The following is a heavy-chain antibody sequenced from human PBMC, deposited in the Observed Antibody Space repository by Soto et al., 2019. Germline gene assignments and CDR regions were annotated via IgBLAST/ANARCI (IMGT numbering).Heavy chain of an antibody. CDR1: GFTFSSYA. D-gene: IGHD3-10*01. Sequence: EVQLLESGGGLVQPGGSLRLSCAASGFTFSSYAMSWVRQAPGKGLEWVSAISGSGGSTYYADSVKGRFTISRDNSNNALYLQMNSLRAEDTAVYYCAKDLKPGLRGDAFDIWGQGTMVTVSS. CDR2: ISGSGGST. V-gene: IGHV3-23*01. J-gene: IGHJ3*02. CDR3: AKDLKPGLRGDAFDI.